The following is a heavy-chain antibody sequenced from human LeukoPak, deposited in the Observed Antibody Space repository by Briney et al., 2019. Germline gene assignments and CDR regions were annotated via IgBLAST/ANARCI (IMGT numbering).Heavy chain of an antibody. V-gene: IGHV3-11*01. J-gene: IGHJ4*02. CDR1: GFSFKDYY. D-gene: IGHD6-13*01. CDR3: ARGPRILAAGSYYFDY. Sequence: GGSLRLSCAASGFSFKDYYFSWIRQAPGKGLEWVSFINVNGGTMYYADFVKGRFTISRDNAKSSLYLEMNSLRVEDTAVYYCARGPRILAAGSYYFDYWGQGSLVTVSS. CDR2: INVNGGTM.